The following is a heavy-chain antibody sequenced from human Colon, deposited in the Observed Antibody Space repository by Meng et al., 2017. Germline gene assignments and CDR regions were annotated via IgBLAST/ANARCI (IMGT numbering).Heavy chain of an antibody. V-gene: IGHV4-61*01. CDR2: VYHSGDT. Sequence: SETLSPTCTVPGGSVSSASHYWSCIRQSPGKGLEWIGHVYHSGDTNYNPSLKSRVTLSVDTSKNQFSLKLTSVTAADTAVYYCAKTSSNWFTSYNGMDVWGQGSTVTVSS. CDR1: GGSVSSASHY. CDR3: AKTSSNWFTSYNGMDV. D-gene: IGHD6-13*01. J-gene: IGHJ6*02.